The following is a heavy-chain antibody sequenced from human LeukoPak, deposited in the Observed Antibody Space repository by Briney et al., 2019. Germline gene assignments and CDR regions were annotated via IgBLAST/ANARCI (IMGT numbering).Heavy chain of an antibody. J-gene: IGHJ6*02. Sequence: AGGSLRLSCAASGFTFSSYAMSWVRQAPGKGLEWVANIKQDGSEKYYVDSVKGRFTISRDNAKNSLYLQMNSLRAEDTAVYYCAREGHARFYGMDVWGQGTTVTVSS. V-gene: IGHV3-7*01. CDR1: GFTFSSYA. CDR2: IKQDGSEK. CDR3: AREGHARFYGMDV.